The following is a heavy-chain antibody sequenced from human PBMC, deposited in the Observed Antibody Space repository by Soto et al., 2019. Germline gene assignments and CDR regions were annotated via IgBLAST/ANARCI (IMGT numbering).Heavy chain of an antibody. CDR3: ARNGPYSSSDY. J-gene: IGHJ4*02. CDR2: ISSSSTS. V-gene: IGHV3-11*04. D-gene: IGHD6-19*01. CDR1: GFTFSDYY. Sequence: GGSLRLSCAASGFTFSDYYMSWIRQAPGKGLEWISYISSSSTSYYADSVKGRFTISRDNAKNSLFLQMSSLRAEDTAVYYCARNGPYSSSDYWGQGTLVTVSS.